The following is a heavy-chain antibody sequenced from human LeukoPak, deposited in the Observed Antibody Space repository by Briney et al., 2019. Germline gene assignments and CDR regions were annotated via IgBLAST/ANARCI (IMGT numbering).Heavy chain of an antibody. CDR3: ARDPGYSYGYYYYGMDV. J-gene: IGHJ6*02. CDR2: IWYDGSNK. V-gene: IGHV3-33*01. D-gene: IGHD5-18*01. CDR1: GFTFSSYG. Sequence: GGSLRLSCAASGFTFSSYGIHWVRQAPGKGLEWVAVIWYDGSNKYYADSVKGRFTISRDNSKNTLYLQMNSLRAEDTAVYYCARDPGYSYGYYYYGMDVWGQGTTVTVSS.